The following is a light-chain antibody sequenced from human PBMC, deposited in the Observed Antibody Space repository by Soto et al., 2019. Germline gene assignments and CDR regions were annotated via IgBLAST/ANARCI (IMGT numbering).Light chain of an antibody. CDR2: ATS. Sequence: DIQLTQSPSSLSASVGDRVTITCRASQAISSYLAWYQQKPGKVPELLIYATSTLQSGAPSRFSGSRSGTDFTLTISSLQPEDVATYYCHKYNHAPTFGGGTKVEIK. CDR3: HKYNHAPT. V-gene: IGKV1-27*01. CDR1: QAISSY. J-gene: IGKJ4*01.